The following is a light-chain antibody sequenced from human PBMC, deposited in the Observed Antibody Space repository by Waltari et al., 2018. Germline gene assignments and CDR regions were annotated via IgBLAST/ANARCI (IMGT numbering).Light chain of an antibody. J-gene: IGKJ4*01. CDR2: GTS. CDR1: QTVSSIT. CDR3: QQYDGTTLT. Sequence: CMARQTVSSITLTWYQQKPGQPPRLLIYGTSNMATGIPDRFSGTGSGTDFTLTISRLEPEDFAVYYCQQYDGTTLTFGGGTKVEI. V-gene: IGKV3-20*01.